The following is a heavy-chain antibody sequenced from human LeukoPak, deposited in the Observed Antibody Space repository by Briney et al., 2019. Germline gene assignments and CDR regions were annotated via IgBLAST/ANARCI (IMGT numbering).Heavy chain of an antibody. CDR2: IIPIFGTA. Sequence: SVKVSCKASGYTFTSYGISWVRQAPGQGLEWMGGIIPIFGTANYAQKFQGRVTITADESTSTAYMELSSLRSEDTAVYYCARVWSGYLYYFDYWGQGTLVTVSS. D-gene: IGHD5-12*01. CDR1: GYTFTSYG. CDR3: ARVWSGYLYYFDY. J-gene: IGHJ4*02. V-gene: IGHV1-69*13.